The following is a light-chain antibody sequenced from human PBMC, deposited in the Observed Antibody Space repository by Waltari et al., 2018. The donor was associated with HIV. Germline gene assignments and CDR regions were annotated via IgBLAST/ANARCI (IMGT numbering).Light chain of an antibody. CDR2: DAS. V-gene: IGKV1-13*02. J-gene: IGKJ4*01. CDR1: QGINSA. Sequence: AIQLTQSPSSLSASVGDRVTITCRTSQGINSALAWYQQKPGKAPNLLIYDASSLESGVPSRFSGSGSGRDFTLTISSLQPEDFATYYCQQFNSYPLTFGGGTKVEIK. CDR3: QQFNSYPLT.